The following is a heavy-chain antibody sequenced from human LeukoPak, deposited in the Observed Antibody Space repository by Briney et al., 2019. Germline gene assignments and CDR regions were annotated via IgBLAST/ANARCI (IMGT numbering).Heavy chain of an antibody. CDR2: INHSGST. CDR1: GGSFSGYY. Sequence: SETLSLTCAVYGGSFSGYYWSWIRQPPGKGLEWIGEINHSGSTNYNPSLKSRVTISVDTSKNQFSLKLSSVTAADTAVYYCARGPDRITGTGIGPWGQGTLVTVSS. D-gene: IGHD1-7*01. CDR3: ARGPDRITGTGIGP. J-gene: IGHJ5*02. V-gene: IGHV4-34*01.